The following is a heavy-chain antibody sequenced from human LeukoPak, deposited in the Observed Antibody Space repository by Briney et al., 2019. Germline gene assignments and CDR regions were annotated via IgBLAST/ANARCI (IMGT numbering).Heavy chain of an antibody. Sequence: GGSLRLSCAASGFTVSSNYMSWVRQAPGKGLEWVSAISGSGGSTYYADSVKGRFTISRDNSKNTLYLQMNSLRAEDTAVYYCAKVSRVVSPFDYWGQGTLVTVSS. CDR3: AKVSRVVSPFDY. CDR1: GFTVSSNY. V-gene: IGHV3-23*01. CDR2: ISGSGGST. D-gene: IGHD3-3*01. J-gene: IGHJ4*02.